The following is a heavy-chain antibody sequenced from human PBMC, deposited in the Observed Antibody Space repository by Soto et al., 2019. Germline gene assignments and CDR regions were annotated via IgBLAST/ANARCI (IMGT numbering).Heavy chain of an antibody. V-gene: IGHV1-18*01. CDR1: GYTFTSYG. D-gene: IGHD3-10*01. CDR3: AREPMASSVFGY. CDR2: ISAYNGNT. Sequence: QVQLVQSGAEVKKPGASVKVSRKASGYTFTSYGISWVRQAPGQGLEWMGWISAYNGNTNYAQKFQGRVTMTRDTSISTAYMELSRLRSDDTAVYYCAREPMASSVFGYWGQGTLVTVSS. J-gene: IGHJ4*02.